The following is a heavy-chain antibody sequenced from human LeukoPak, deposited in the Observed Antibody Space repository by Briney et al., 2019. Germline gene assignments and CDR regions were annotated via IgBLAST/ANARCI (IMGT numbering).Heavy chain of an antibody. J-gene: IGHJ3*02. V-gene: IGHV3-48*02. CDR1: GFPQSHYS. CDR3: VRDQHFALDI. CDR2: VPSCPSGI. Sequence: GGSLTLSCAPSGFPQSHYSMNWVRQAPGKGLEWVSYVPSCPSGILYADSVGGRFHISRDYGKHSLFLQMNSLRDEDTAVFLCVRDQHFALDIWGQGTMVAVSS. D-gene: IGHD3-3*02.